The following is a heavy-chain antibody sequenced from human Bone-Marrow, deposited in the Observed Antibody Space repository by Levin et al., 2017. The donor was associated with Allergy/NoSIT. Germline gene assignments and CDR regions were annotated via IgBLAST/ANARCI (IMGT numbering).Heavy chain of an antibody. Sequence: PGASVKVSCQASGYTFTSFWIAWVRQMPGKGLEWMGIIYVGGSQIKYSPSFQGRVTISVDKSINTAYLQWSSLQASDTAMYYCTRQGAFTALTGYWGQGTLVTVSS. J-gene: IGHJ4*02. V-gene: IGHV5-51*01. CDR3: TRQGAFTALTGY. CDR1: GYTFTSFW. CDR2: IYVGGSQI. D-gene: IGHD3-9*01.